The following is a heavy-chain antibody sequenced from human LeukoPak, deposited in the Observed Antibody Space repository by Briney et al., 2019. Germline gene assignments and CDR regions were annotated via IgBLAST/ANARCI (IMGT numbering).Heavy chain of an antibody. CDR1: GGSISSYY. CDR3: ARGRTALLY. CDR2: IYYSGST. Sequence: KPSETLSLTCTVSGGSISSYYWSWIRQPPGKGLEWIGYIYYSGSTNYNPSLKSRVTISVDTSKNQFSLKLSSVTAADTAVYYCARGRTALLYWGQGTLVTVSS. D-gene: IGHD2-21*01. V-gene: IGHV4-59*12. J-gene: IGHJ4*02.